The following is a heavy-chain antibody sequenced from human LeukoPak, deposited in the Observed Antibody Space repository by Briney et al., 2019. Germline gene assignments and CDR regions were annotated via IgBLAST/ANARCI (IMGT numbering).Heavy chain of an antibody. V-gene: IGHV3-23*01. Sequence: PGGSLRLSCAASGFTFSSYSMNWVRQAPGKGLEWVSTISNGGGSTYYADSVKGRFTISRDNSKNTLHLQMNSLRAEDTAIYFCAYSGYFNYFDYWGQGTLVTVSS. CDR1: GFTFSSYS. CDR3: AYSGYFNYFDY. D-gene: IGHD5-12*01. CDR2: ISNGGGST. J-gene: IGHJ4*02.